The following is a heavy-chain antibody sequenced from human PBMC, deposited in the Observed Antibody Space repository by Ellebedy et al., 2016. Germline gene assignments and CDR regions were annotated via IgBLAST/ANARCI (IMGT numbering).Heavy chain of an antibody. J-gene: IGHJ5*02. CDR1: GGSISSSIYF. Sequence: SETLSLTCTVSGGSISSSIYFWGWIRQPPGKGLEWIWSMYYSGSTYHNPSLKSRVTILGDTSKNQFSLKLSSVTAADTAVYYCARGPGHCSGGRCYFSWLDPWGQGTLVTVSS. CDR3: ARGPGHCSGGRCYFSWLDP. D-gene: IGHD2-15*01. CDR2: MYYSGST. V-gene: IGHV4-39*07.